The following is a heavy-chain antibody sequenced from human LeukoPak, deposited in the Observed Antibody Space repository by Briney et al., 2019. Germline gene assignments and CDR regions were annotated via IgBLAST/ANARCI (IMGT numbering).Heavy chain of an antibody. Sequence: SETLSLTCTVSSGSIGSSSNYWGWIRQAPGKGLEWIGNVYYSGSTFYNPSLKSRVTISVDTSKNQFSLKLRSVTAADTAIYYCARASFNVIFGNWFDPWGQGTLVTVSS. J-gene: IGHJ5*02. CDR1: SGSIGSSSNY. V-gene: IGHV4-39*01. CDR3: ARASFNVIFGNWFDP. CDR2: VYYSGST. D-gene: IGHD3-10*02.